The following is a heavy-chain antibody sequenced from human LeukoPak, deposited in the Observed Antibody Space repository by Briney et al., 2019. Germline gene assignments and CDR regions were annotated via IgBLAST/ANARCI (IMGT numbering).Heavy chain of an antibody. D-gene: IGHD1-1*01. V-gene: IGHV3-21*01. Sequence: KSGGSLRLSCVATGFTFKSASMSWVRQAPGKGLEWVAFIGHFAGDIFYADSVKGRFNISRDDAKDSVYLQMNSPRVDDTAVYFCARDPYTGSMFDYWGHGTLVTVSS. J-gene: IGHJ4*01. CDR2: IGHFAGDI. CDR1: GFTFKSAS. CDR3: ARDPYTGSMFDY.